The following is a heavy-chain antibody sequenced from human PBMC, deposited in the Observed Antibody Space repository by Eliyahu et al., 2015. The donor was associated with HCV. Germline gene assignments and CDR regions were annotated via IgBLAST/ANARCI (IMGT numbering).Heavy chain of an antibody. CDR3: ARSFSHSSSLFWFDP. V-gene: IGHV4-39*01. CDR2: FYYTGST. D-gene: IGHD6-13*01. J-gene: IGHJ5*02. CDR1: GGSVSSSNYY. Sequence: QLQLQESGPGLVKPSETLSLTCAVXGGSVSSSNYYWGWPRRPPGKGLEWIGNFYYTGSTYYNPSLTSRVTISVDTSKNQFSLRLSSVTAADTAVYYCARSFSHSSSLFWFDPWGQGTLVTVSS.